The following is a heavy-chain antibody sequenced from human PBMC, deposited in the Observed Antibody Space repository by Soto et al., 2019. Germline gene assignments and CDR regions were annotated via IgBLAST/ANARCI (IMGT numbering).Heavy chain of an antibody. D-gene: IGHD3-22*01. CDR3: AKGAYDRRGSSTDY. V-gene: IGHV3-23*01. J-gene: IGHJ4*02. CDR1: GFTFSNYA. CDR2: IGGSGGST. Sequence: GGSLRLSCAASGFTFSNYAMSWVRQAPGKGLEWVSVIGGSGGSTYYADSVKGRFTISRDNSKNTLYLQMNSLRAEDTAVYYCAKGAYDRRGSSTDYWGQGTLVTVSS.